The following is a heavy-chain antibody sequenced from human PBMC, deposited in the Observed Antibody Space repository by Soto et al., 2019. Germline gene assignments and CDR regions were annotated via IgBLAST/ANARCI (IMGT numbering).Heavy chain of an antibody. Sequence: GLIRHPCGAAGFNCSSYCMSRVRQDPGKGLEWVSAISCSGGSTYYADSVKGRFTISRDNSKNTLYLQMNSLRAEDTAVYYCAKYRLRYSNAFDIWGQGTMLTVSS. V-gene: IGHV3-23*01. CDR1: GFNCSSYC. J-gene: IGHJ3*02. CDR3: AKYRLRYSNAFDI. CDR2: ISCSGGST. D-gene: IGHD3-9*01.